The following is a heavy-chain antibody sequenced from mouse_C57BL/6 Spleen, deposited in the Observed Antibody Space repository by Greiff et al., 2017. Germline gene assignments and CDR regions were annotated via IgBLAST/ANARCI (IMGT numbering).Heavy chain of an antibody. CDR3: ARDGSREGFFAY. V-gene: IGHV1-26*01. J-gene: IGHJ3*01. CDR1: GYTFTDYY. CDR2: INPNNGGT. Sequence: EVQLQQSGPELVKPGASVKISCKASGYTFTDYYMNWVKQSHGKSLEWIGDINPNNGGTSYNQKFKGKATLTVDKSSSTAYMGLRSLTSEDSAVYYCARDGSREGFFAYWGQGTLVTVSA. D-gene: IGHD1-1*01.